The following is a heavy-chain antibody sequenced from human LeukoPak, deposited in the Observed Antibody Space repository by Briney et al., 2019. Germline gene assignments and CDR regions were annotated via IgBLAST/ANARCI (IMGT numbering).Heavy chain of an antibody. Sequence: GGSLRLSCAASGFTFSSYEMNWVRQAPGKGLEWVSYISSSGGTISYADSVKGRFTISRDNAKNSLYLQMNSLRAEDTAVYYCARAFHYYYCMDVWGKGTTVTVSS. CDR2: ISSSGGTI. V-gene: IGHV3-48*03. CDR3: ARAFHYYYCMDV. CDR1: GFTFSSYE. J-gene: IGHJ6*03.